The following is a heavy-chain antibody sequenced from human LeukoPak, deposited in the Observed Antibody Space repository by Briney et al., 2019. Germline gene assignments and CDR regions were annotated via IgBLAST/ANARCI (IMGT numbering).Heavy chain of an antibody. D-gene: IGHD6-13*01. CDR3: ARAEEIAAAGTSWFDP. J-gene: IGHJ5*02. V-gene: IGHV1-2*02. Sequence: APVNVSCTASGPTFTAYYMHWVRQAPGQGLEWMGWINPNSGGTNYAQKFQGRVTMTWDTSISTAYMELSRLRSEDTAVYYCARAEEIAAAGTSWFDPWGQGTLVTVSS. CDR2: INPNSGGT. CDR1: GPTFTAYY.